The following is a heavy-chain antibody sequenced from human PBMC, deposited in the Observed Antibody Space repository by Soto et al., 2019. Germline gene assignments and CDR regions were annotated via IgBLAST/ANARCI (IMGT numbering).Heavy chain of an antibody. D-gene: IGHD3-22*01. CDR3: ARAVEYYYDSSGGFDY. V-gene: IGHV4-59*01. CDR1: GGSISRYY. J-gene: IGHJ4*02. CDR2: MYNTGST. Sequence: SETLSLTCTVSGGSISRYYWSWIRQPPGKGLEWIGYMYNTGSTVYNPPFKSRVTISVDTSKNQFSLKLNSVTAADTAVYYCARAVEYYYDSSGGFDYWGQGTLVTVSS.